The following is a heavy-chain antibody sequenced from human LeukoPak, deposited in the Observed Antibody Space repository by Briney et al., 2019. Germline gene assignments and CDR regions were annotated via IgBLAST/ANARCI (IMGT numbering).Heavy chain of an antibody. CDR1: GFTFSGYW. J-gene: IGHJ5*02. V-gene: IGHV3-74*01. CDR2: INSDGSST. CDR3: ARESSGWYWWFDP. D-gene: IGHD6-19*01. Sequence: GGSLRLSCAASGFTFSGYWMHWVRQAPGKGLVWVSRINSDGSSTSYADSVKGRFTISRDNAKNTLYLQMNSLRAEDTAVYYCARESSGWYWWFDPWGQGTLVTVSS.